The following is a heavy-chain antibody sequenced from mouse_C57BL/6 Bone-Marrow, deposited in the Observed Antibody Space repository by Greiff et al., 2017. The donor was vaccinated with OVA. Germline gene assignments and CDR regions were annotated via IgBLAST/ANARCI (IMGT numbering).Heavy chain of an antibody. CDR2: ISNGGGST. CDR1: GFTFSDYY. Sequence: EVQVVESGGGLVQPGGSLKLSCAASGFTFSDYYMYWVRQTPEKRLEWVAYISNGGGSTYYPDTVKSRFTISRDNAQNTLYLQMSRLKSDDTAMYYCARQITTVVSRAMDYWGQGTSVTVSS. V-gene: IGHV5-12*01. D-gene: IGHD1-1*01. J-gene: IGHJ4*01. CDR3: ARQITTVVSRAMDY.